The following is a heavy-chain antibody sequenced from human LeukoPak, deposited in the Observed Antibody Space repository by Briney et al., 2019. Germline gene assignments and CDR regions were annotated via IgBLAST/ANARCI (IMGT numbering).Heavy chain of an antibody. Sequence: ASVKVSCKASGYTFSSHGITWVRQAPGQGREWMGWVSDYNGNTNYAQKLQGRVTMTTDTSTTTAYMELRRLGSDDTAVYYCATDLSVDGGVYWGQGTLVTVSS. D-gene: IGHD2-15*01. CDR3: ATDLSVDGGVY. CDR1: GYTFSSHG. V-gene: IGHV1-18*01. J-gene: IGHJ4*02. CDR2: VSDYNGNT.